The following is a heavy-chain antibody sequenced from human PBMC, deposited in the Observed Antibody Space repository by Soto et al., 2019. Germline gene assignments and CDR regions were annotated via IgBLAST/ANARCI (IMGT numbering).Heavy chain of an antibody. Sequence: SGTLSLTCAVCGGSFSGYYWGWIRQPPGKGLEWIGEINHSGSTNYNPSLKSRVTISVDTSKNQFSLKLSSVTAADTAVYYCARGIMTRYYYYGMDVWGQGTTVS. CDR1: GGSFSGYY. CDR2: INHSGST. V-gene: IGHV4-34*01. J-gene: IGHJ6*02. D-gene: IGHD2-21*02. CDR3: ARGIMTRYYYYGMDV.